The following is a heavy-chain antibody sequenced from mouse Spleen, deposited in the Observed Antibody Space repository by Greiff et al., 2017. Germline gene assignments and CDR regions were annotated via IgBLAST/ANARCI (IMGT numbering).Heavy chain of an antibody. V-gene: IGHV1-76*01. CDR1: GYTFTDYY. J-gene: IGHJ2*01. CDR3: ARVNWDY. Sequence: QVQLKESGAELVRPGASVKLSCKASGYTFTDYYINWVKQRPGQGLEWIARIYPGSGNTYYNEKFKGKATLTAEKSSSTAYMQLSSLTSEDSAVYFCARVNWDYWGQGTTLTVSS. CDR2: IYPGSGNT. D-gene: IGHD4-1*01.